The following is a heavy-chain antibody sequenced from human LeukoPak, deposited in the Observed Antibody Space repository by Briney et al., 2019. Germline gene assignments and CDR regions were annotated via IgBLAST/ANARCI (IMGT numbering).Heavy chain of an antibody. CDR2: IYYSGST. CDR3: ARGEEWLRFEGGFDY. V-gene: IGHV4-59*01. D-gene: IGHD5-12*01. Sequence: SETLSLTCTVSGVSISSYYWSWIRQPPGKGLEWVGYIYYSGSTNYNPSLKSRVTISVDTSKNQFSLKLSSVTAADTAVYYCARGEEWLRFEGGFDYWGQGTLVTVSS. CDR1: GVSISSYY. J-gene: IGHJ4*02.